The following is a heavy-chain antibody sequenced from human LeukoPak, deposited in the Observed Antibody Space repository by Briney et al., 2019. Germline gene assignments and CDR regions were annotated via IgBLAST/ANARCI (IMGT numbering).Heavy chain of an antibody. J-gene: IGHJ4*02. CDR2: FGPEDGET. CDR1: GYTFTVYY. Sequence: ASVTVSFTASGYTFTVYYMHWGRQAPGKGLGGVGGFGPEDGETIYAQKFQGRVTMTEDTSTDTAYMELSSLRSEDTAVYYCATEKSYYGPGSFDYWGQGTLVTVSS. CDR3: ATEKSYYGPGSFDY. D-gene: IGHD3-10*01. V-gene: IGHV1-24*01.